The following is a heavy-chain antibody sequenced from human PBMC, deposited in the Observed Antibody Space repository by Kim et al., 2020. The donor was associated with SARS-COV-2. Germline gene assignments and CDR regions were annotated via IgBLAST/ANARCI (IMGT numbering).Heavy chain of an antibody. CDR3: ARQFLLRDSSGYYTLDAFDI. CDR2: IYYSGST. Sequence: SETLSLTCTVSGGSISSYYWSWIRQPPGKGLEWIGYIYYSGSTNYNPSLKSRVTISVDTSKNQFSLKLSSVTAADTAVYYCARQFLLRDSSGYYTLDAFDIWGQGTMVPVSS. J-gene: IGHJ3*02. V-gene: IGHV4-59*08. D-gene: IGHD3-22*01. CDR1: GGSISSYY.